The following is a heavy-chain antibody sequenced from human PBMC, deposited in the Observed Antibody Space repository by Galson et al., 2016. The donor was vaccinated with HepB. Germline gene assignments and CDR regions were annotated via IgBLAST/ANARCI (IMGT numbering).Heavy chain of an antibody. V-gene: IGHV4-39*01. CDR1: GASLTSTSHC. D-gene: IGHD6-19*01. CDR2: VCYGGSA. J-gene: IGHJ4*02. CDR3: ARIRFAYSTGWEDH. Sequence: SETLSLTCTVSGASLTSTSHCWAWIRQPPGKGLEWLGSVCYGGSAHYNTSLKSRVTTSVDSSKNQFSLRLTSVTATDTAVYYCARIRFAYSTGWEDHWGQGTLVTVSS.